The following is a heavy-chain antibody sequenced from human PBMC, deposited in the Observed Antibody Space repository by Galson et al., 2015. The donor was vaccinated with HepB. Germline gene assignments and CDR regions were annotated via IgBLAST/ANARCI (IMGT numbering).Heavy chain of an antibody. CDR1: GYTFSSYG. CDR2: ISGYSCYP. J-gene: IGHJ4*02. D-gene: IGHD3-22*01. Sequence: QSGAEVKKPGASVKVSCKASGYTFSSYGISWVRQAPGQGPEWMGWISGYSCYPNYAQNFQGRVTMTTDTSTSTAYMELRSLRSDDTAVYYCATDSSGYYYFDYWGQGTLVIVSS. V-gene: IGHV1-18*01. CDR3: ATDSSGYYYFDY.